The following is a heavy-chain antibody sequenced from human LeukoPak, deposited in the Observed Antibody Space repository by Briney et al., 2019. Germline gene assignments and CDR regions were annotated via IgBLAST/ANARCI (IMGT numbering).Heavy chain of an antibody. J-gene: IGHJ4*02. CDR2: VSGSGGTT. CDR1: GFTFNTYA. Sequence: TGGSLRLSCAASGFTFNTYAMSWVRQAPGKGLEWVSAVSGSGGTTYYADSVKGRFTISRDNSRSTLYLQMNSLRAEDTAVYYCARGTLAGYFLGFWGQGTLVTVSS. CDR3: ARGTLAGYFLGF. D-gene: IGHD3-9*01. V-gene: IGHV3-23*01.